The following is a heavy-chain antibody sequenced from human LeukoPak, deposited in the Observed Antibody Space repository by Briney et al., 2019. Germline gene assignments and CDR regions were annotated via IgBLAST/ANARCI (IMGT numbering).Heavy chain of an antibody. CDR3: ARLSSGWGYNWFDH. D-gene: IGHD6-19*01. Sequence: GESLKISCKGSEYSFTSYWIGWVRQMPGKGLEWMGIIYPGDSDIRYSPSFQGQVTISADKSITTVYLQWSSLKASDTAMYYCARLSSGWGYNWFDHWGQGTLVTVSS. J-gene: IGHJ5*02. V-gene: IGHV5-51*01. CDR1: EYSFTSYW. CDR2: IYPGDSDI.